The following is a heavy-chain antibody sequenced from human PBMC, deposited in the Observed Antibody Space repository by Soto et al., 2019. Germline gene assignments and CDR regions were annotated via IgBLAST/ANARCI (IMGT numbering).Heavy chain of an antibody. V-gene: IGHV3-21*01. CDR2: ISSSSSYI. CDR3: ARDESYYYGMDV. J-gene: IGHJ6*02. CDR1: GFTFSSYS. Sequence: EVQLVESGGGLVKPGGSLRLSCAASGFTFSSYSMNWVRQAPGKGLEWVSSISSSSSYIYYADSVKGRFTISRDNAKNPLYLQMTSLRAEDTAVYYCARDESYYYGMDVWGQGTTVTVSS.